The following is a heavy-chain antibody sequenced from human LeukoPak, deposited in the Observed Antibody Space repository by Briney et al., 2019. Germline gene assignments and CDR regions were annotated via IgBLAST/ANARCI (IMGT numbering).Heavy chain of an antibody. D-gene: IGHD6-19*01. V-gene: IGHV4-34*01. CDR1: GGSFSGYY. CDR3: ATITDSSGWYGGFFDP. J-gene: IGHJ5*02. CDR2: INHSGST. Sequence: ASETLSLTCAVYGGSFSGYYWSWIRQPPGKGLEWIGEINHSGSTNYNPSLKSRVTISVDTSKNQFTLKLSSVTAADTAVYYCATITDSSGWYGGFFDPWGQGTLVTVSS.